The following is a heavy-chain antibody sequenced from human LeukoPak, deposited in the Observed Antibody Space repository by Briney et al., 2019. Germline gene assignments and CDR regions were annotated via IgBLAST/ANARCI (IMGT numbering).Heavy chain of an antibody. V-gene: IGHV3-30-3*01. CDR3: ATHYYDSSGYYSPDS. J-gene: IGHJ4*02. Sequence: GGSLRLSCAASGFTFSSYAMHWVRQAPGKGLEWVAVTSYDGSNKYYADSVKGQFTISRDNSKNTLYLQMNSLRAEDTAVYYCATHYYDSSGYYSPDSWGQGTLVTVSS. CDR2: TSYDGSNK. CDR1: GFTFSSYA. D-gene: IGHD3-22*01.